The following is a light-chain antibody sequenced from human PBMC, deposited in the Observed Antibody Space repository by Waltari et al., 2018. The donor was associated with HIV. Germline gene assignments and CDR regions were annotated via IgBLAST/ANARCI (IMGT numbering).Light chain of an antibody. J-gene: IGLJ3*02. V-gene: IGLV1-44*01. CDR3: VAWDDSLNGWV. CDR2: SNN. CDR1: SSNIGSHP. Sequence: QSVLTQPPSASGTPGQRVTISCSGGSSNIGSHPVNWYQQLPGTAPKPLIYSNNQRPSGGPDRFSGSKSGPSASLAISGLQSEDEADYYCVAWDDSLNGWVFGGGTKLTVL.